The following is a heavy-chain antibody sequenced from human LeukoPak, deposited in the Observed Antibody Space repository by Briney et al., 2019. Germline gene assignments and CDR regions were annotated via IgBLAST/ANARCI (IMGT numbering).Heavy chain of an antibody. Sequence: PSGGSLRLSCAASGFTFSSFAMSWVRQAPGKGLEWVSAISGSGGSTYYADSVKGRFTISRDNSKNTLYLQMNSLRAEDTAVYYCAKTPSMIVHGSGAFDIWGQGTMVTVSS. CDR3: AKTPSMIVHGSGAFDI. D-gene: IGHD3-10*01. CDR2: ISGSGGST. J-gene: IGHJ3*02. CDR1: GFTFSSFA. V-gene: IGHV3-23*01.